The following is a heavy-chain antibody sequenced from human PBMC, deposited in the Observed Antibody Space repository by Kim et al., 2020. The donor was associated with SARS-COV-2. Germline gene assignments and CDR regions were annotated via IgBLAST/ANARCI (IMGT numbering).Heavy chain of an antibody. CDR1: GYSFTSYW. V-gene: IGHV5-10-1*01. CDR2: IDPSDSYT. J-gene: IGHJ5*02. Sequence: GESLKISCKGSGYSFTSYWISWVRQMPGKGLEWMGRIDPSDSYTNYSPSFQGHVTISADKSISTAYLQWSSLKASDTAMYYCARQGYDFWSGYESVWFDPWGQGTLVTVSS. CDR3: ARQGYDFWSGYESVWFDP. D-gene: IGHD3-3*01.